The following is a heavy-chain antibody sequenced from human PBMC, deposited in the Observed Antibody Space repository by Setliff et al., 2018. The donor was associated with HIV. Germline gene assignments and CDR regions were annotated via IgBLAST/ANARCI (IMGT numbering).Heavy chain of an antibody. V-gene: IGHV1-24*01. CDR2: FDPEDAET. J-gene: IGHJ3*02. D-gene: IGHD3-9*01. CDR1: GHTLTELS. CDR3: TTDGSYDILTGPTPGAFDI. Sequence: GPSVKVSCKVSGHTLTELSMHWVRQAPGKGLEWMGGFDPEDAETIYAQNFQGRVTMTEDTSTDTAYMELSSLRSEDTAFYYCTTDGSYDILTGPTPGAFDIWGQGTMVTVS.